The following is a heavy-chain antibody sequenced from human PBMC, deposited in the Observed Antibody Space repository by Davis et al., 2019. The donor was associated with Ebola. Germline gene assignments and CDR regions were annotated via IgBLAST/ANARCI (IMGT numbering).Heavy chain of an antibody. D-gene: IGHD6-13*01. CDR3: ARDDSSSWRGPYYYYGMDV. CDR1: GGTFSSYG. Sequence: AASVKVSCKASGGTFSSYGISWVRQAPGQGLEWMGGIISILGTANYAQKFQGRVTITADESTSTAYMELSSLRSEDTAVYYCARDDSSSWRGPYYYYGMDVWGQGTTVTVSS. V-gene: IGHV1-69*13. CDR2: IISILGTA. J-gene: IGHJ6*02.